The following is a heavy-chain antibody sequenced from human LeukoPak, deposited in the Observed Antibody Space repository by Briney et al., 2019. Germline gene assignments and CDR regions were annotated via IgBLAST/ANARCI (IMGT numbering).Heavy chain of an antibody. Sequence: GGSLRLSCAAPGFTFSSYSMNWVRQAPGKGLEWVSAISGSGGSTYYADSVKGRFTISRDNSKNTLYLQMNSLRAEDTAVYYCAKAAPYDFWTSWGAFDIWGQGTMVTVSS. D-gene: IGHD3-3*01. CDR3: AKAAPYDFWTSWGAFDI. V-gene: IGHV3-23*01. CDR1: GFTFSSYS. CDR2: ISGSGGST. J-gene: IGHJ3*02.